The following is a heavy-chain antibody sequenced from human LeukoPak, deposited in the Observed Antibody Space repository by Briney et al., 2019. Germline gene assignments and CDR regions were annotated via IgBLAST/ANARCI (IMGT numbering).Heavy chain of an antibody. J-gene: IGHJ6*04. CDR2: IISIFGTA. Sequence: GASVKVSCKASGGTFSSYAISWVRQAPGQGLEWMGGIISIFGTANYAQKFQGRVTITADESTSTAYMELSSLRSEDTAVYYCARDRPPSGYYYGMDVWGKGTTVTVSS. CDR3: ARDRPPSGYYYGMDV. V-gene: IGHV1-69*13. CDR1: GGTFSSYA. D-gene: IGHD3-10*01.